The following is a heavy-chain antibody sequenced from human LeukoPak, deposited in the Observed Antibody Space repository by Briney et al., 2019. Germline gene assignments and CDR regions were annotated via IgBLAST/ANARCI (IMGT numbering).Heavy chain of an antibody. J-gene: IGHJ6*01. Sequence: ASVKVSCKASGYTFTSYGISWLRQAPGPGLEWMGWISAYNGNTNYAQKLQGRVTMTTDTSTSTAYMELRSLRSDDTAVYYCARDVLRHFDQPDGMEVWGKGTTVTVSS. CDR1: GYTFTSYG. CDR2: ISAYNGNT. D-gene: IGHD3-9*01. CDR3: ARDVLRHFDQPDGMEV. V-gene: IGHV1-18*04.